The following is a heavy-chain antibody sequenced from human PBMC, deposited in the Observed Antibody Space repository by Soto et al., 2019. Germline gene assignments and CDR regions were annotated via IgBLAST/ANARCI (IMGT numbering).Heavy chain of an antibody. CDR1: GFTFSSYG. Sequence: QVQLVESGGGVVQPGRSLRLSCAASGFTFSSYGMHWVRQAPGKGLEWVAVISYDGSNKYYADSVKGRFTISRDNSKNTLYLQMNSLRAEDTAVYYCAKDQGIIWFGESISTEGGLDYWGQGTLVTVSS. D-gene: IGHD3-10*01. CDR2: ISYDGSNK. J-gene: IGHJ4*02. CDR3: AKDQGIIWFGESISTEGGLDY. V-gene: IGHV3-30*18.